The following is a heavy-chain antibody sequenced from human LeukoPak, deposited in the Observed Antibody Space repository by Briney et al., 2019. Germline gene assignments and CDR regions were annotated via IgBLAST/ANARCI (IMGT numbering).Heavy chain of an antibody. CDR3: ARDPSDYDFWTGTYYFSGLDV. Sequence: SVKVSCKVSGDTFNSHTINWVRQAPGQGLDWMGRITPLLGVPHYSQKFQGRVTITADKSANIAYMELNTLRPDDTAVYYCARDPSDYDFWTGTYYFSGLDVWGQGTSVTVSS. V-gene: IGHV1-69*04. CDR1: GDTFNSHT. J-gene: IGHJ6*02. CDR2: ITPLLGVP. D-gene: IGHD3-3*01.